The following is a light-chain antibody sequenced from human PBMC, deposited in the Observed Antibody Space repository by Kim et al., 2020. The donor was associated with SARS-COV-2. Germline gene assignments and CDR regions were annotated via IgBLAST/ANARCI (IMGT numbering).Light chain of an antibody. CDR1: KLGDKY. CDR2: QDS. CDR3: QAWDSSYVV. Sequence: SVSQGQTASITCSGDKLGDKYASWYQQKPGQSPVLVIYQDSKRPSGIPERFSGSNSGNTATLTISGTQSMDEADYYCQAWDSSYVVFGGGTQLTVL. J-gene: IGLJ2*01. V-gene: IGLV3-1*01.